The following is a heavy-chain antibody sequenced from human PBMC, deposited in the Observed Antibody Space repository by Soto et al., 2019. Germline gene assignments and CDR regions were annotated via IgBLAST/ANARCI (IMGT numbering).Heavy chain of an antibody. V-gene: IGHV4-39*01. J-gene: IGHJ4*02. D-gene: IGHD3-3*01. CDR3: ARQDGNYDFGEDY. Sequence: QLQLQESGPGLVKPSETLSLTCSVSGGSISTTNYYWGWIRQPPGEGLEWIGSISYNGKTYHNPSLKSRVTLSVDTSKNQFSLRLSSVTAADTAVYFCARQDGNYDFGEDYWGQGTLVTVSS. CDR1: GGSISTTNYY. CDR2: ISYNGKT.